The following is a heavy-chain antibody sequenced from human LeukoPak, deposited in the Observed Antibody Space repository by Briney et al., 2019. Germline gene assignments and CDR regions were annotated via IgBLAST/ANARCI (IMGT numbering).Heavy chain of an antibody. CDR1: GGHIDSFF. CDR2: IDNSGST. V-gene: IGHV4-4*08. J-gene: IGHJ4*02. CDR3: ASGGGWLIDY. D-gene: IGHD6-19*01. Sequence: SETLSLTCTVSGGHIDSFFWNWIRRPPGKGLEWIGYIDNSGSTKYNPSLKSRITMSRDTSKNQFSLKLTSVTAADTAMYYCASGGGWLIDYWGQGTLVSVSS.